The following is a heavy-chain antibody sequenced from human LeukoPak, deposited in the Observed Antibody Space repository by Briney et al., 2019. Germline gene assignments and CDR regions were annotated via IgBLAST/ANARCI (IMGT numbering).Heavy chain of an antibody. CDR2: INHSGST. CDR1: FSDAW. J-gene: IGHJ5*02. D-gene: IGHD2-2*01. CDR3: AREVVPAARGWFDP. V-gene: IGHV4-34*01. Sequence: FSDAWLSWVRQPPGKGLEWIGEINHSGSTNYNPSLKSRVTISVDTSKNQFSLKLSSVTAADTAVYYCAREVVPAARGWFDPWGQGTLVTVSS.